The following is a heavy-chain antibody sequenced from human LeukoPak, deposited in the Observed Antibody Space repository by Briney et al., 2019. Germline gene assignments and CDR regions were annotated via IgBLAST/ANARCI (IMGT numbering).Heavy chain of an antibody. CDR3: ARGQNYCDSSGPLGYYFDY. CDR2: IKQDGSEK. D-gene: IGHD3-22*01. J-gene: IGHJ4*02. CDR1: GFTFSSYW. Sequence: GGSLRLSCAASGFTFSSYWMSWVRQAPGKGLEWVANIKQDGSEKYYVDSVKGRFTISRDNAKNSLYLQMNSLRAENTAVYYCARGQNYCDSSGPLGYYFDYWGQGTLVTVSS. V-gene: IGHV3-7*01.